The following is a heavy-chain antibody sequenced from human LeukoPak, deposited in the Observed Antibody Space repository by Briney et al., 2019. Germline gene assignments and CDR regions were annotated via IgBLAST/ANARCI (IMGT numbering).Heavy chain of an antibody. J-gene: IGHJ4*02. CDR3: VRESRSGTSY. Sequence: GGSLRLSRAASGFTFSNYWMSWVRQAPGKGLEWVANIRQDGSEKQYVDSVKGRFTISRDNAKNSLYPQINSLRAEDMAVFFCVRESRSGTSYWGQGTLVTVSS. V-gene: IGHV3-7*01. CDR2: IRQDGSEK. CDR1: GFTFSNYW. D-gene: IGHD3-10*01.